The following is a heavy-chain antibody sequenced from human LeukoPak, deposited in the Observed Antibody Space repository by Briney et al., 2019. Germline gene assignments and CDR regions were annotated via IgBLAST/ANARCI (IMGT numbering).Heavy chain of an antibody. Sequence: PGGSLRLSCTASEFTVSRNYMLWVRQAPGKGLEWVSLIFSNGDTHCADSVKGRFTISRDTSKNTVSLQMNSLRVEDTAMYYCTRDQMNYWGQGTLVTVSP. CDR1: EFTVSRNY. J-gene: IGHJ4*02. D-gene: IGHD5-24*01. CDR3: TRDQMNY. V-gene: IGHV3-53*01. CDR2: IFSNGDT.